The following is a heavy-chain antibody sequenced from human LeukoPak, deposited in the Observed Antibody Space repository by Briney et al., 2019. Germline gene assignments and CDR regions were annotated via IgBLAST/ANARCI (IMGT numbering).Heavy chain of an antibody. Sequence: GGSLRLSCVVSGITVSNYDMSWVRQAPGKGLEWVSGIRESGGGTNYADSVKGRFTISRDNSKNTLYLQMNSLRAEDTAVYYCAKDAYCGGDCYSPSYYYYYGMDVWGQGTTVTVSS. D-gene: IGHD2-21*02. V-gene: IGHV3-23*01. J-gene: IGHJ6*02. CDR2: IRESGGGT. CDR3: AKDAYCGGDCYSPSYYYYYGMDV. CDR1: GITVSNYD.